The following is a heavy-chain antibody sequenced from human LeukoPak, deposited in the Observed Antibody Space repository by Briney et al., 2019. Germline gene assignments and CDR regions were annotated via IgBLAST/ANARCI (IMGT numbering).Heavy chain of an antibody. CDR1: GGSISSSSYY. D-gene: IGHD4-17*01. V-gene: IGHV4-39*07. CDR2: IYYSGST. CDR3: ASGLYGDFDY. Sequence: SETLSLTCTVSGGSISSSSYYWGWIRQPPGKGLEWIGSIYYSGSTYYNPSLKSRVTISVDTSKNQFSLKLSSVTAADTAVYCCASGLYGDFDYWGQGTLVTVSS. J-gene: IGHJ4*02.